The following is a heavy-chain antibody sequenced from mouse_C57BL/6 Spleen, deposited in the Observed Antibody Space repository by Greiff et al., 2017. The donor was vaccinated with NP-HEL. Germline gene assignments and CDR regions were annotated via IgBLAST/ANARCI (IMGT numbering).Heavy chain of an antibody. CDR1: GFNIKDYY. J-gene: IGHJ3*01. D-gene: IGHD2-5*01. CDR3: ASPPFYYSNSWFAY. Sequence: EVQLQQSGAELVKPGASVKLSCTASGFNIKDYYMHWVKQRTEQGLEWIGRIDPEDGENKYAPKFQGKATITADTSSNTAYLQLSSLTSEDTAVYYCASPPFYYSNSWFAYWGQGTLVTVSA. V-gene: IGHV14-2*01. CDR2: IDPEDGEN.